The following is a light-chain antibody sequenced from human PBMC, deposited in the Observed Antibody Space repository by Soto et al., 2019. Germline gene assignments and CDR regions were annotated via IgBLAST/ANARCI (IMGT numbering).Light chain of an antibody. Sequence: DIQMTQSPSSLSASVGDRVTITCRASQSITSYLNWYQQKPGKAPKLLIYAPSSLQSGVPSRFSGSGSGTDFTLTISSLQPEDFATCYCQQSYSSPFTFGQGTRLEIK. CDR3: QQSYSSPFT. V-gene: IGKV1-39*01. J-gene: IGKJ5*01. CDR2: APS. CDR1: QSITSY.